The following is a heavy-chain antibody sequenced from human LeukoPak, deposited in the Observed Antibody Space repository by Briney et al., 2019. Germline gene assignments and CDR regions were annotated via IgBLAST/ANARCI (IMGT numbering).Heavy chain of an antibody. CDR2: ISYDGSKI. D-gene: IGHD2-21*02. V-gene: IGHV3-30-3*01. CDR1: GFTFSSYP. CDR3: ATRVYCGGDCYSSHGMDV. J-gene: IGHJ6*02. Sequence: PGGSLTLSCAASGFTFSSYPLHWVRQAPGKGLEWVTLISYDGSKIYYADSVKGRFTISRDNSKNTLYLQMNSLRPEDTAVYYCATRVYCGGDCYSSHGMDVWGPGTTVTVSS.